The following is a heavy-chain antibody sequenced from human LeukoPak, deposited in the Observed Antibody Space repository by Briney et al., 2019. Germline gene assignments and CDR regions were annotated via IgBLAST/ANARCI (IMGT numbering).Heavy chain of an antibody. CDR1: GYTFTGYY. V-gene: IGHV1-2*02. Sequence: ASVMVSCKASGYTFTGYYVQWVRQAPGQRLEWMGSVHPNTGVTNYAQKFQGRVTMTRDTSISTAYMELSSLRSDDTAVYYCAPSLITTYYDILTGPPRDWGQGTLVTVSS. J-gene: IGHJ4*02. CDR3: APSLITTYYDILTGPPRD. D-gene: IGHD3-9*01. CDR2: VHPNTGVT.